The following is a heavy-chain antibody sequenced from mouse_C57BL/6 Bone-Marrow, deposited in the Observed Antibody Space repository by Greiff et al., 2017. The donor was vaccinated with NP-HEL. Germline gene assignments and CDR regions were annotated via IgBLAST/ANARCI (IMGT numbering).Heavy chain of an antibody. D-gene: IGHD1-1*01. J-gene: IGHJ2*01. Sequence: QVQLQQPGAELVKPGASVKLSCKASGYTFTSYWMQWVKQRPGQGLEWIGEIDPSDSYTNYNQKFKGKATLTVDTSSSTAYMQLSSLTSEDSAVYYCARHYGSSYSYWGQGTTLTVSS. CDR1: GYTFTSYW. CDR3: ARHYGSSYSY. CDR2: IDPSDSYT. V-gene: IGHV1-50*01.